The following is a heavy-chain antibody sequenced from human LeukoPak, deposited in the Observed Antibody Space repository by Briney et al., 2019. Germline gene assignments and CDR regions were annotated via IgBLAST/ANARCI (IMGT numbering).Heavy chain of an antibody. CDR3: ARDRSNYWAYYYYGMDV. J-gene: IGHJ6*02. D-gene: IGHD4-11*01. Sequence: PGGSLRLSCAASGFTFTSYWMSWVRQAPGKGLEWVAVISYDGSNKYYADSVKGRFTISRDNSKNTLYLQMNSLRAEDTAVYYCARDRSNYWAYYYYGMDVWGQGTTVTVSS. CDR2: ISYDGSNK. V-gene: IGHV3-30-3*01. CDR1: GFTFTSYW.